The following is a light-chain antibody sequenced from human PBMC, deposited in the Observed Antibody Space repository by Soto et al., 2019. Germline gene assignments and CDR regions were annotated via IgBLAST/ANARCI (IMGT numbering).Light chain of an antibody. CDR3: QQRSNWPIT. J-gene: IGKJ5*01. CDR2: EAS. Sequence: EVVLTQSPATLSLSPGERATLSCRASQRVSSNLAWYQQKPGQAPRLLIYEASNRATGIPARFGGSGSGTDFTLTISSLEPEDFAVYYRQQRSNWPITFGQGTRLEIK. V-gene: IGKV3-11*01. CDR1: QRVSSN.